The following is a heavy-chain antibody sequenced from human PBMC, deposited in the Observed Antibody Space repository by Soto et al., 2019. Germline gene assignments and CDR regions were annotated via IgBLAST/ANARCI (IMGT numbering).Heavy chain of an antibody. J-gene: IGHJ6*02. CDR1: GGSISSYY. V-gene: IGHV4-59*01. D-gene: IGHD3-10*01. Sequence: SSETLSLTCTVSGGSISSYYWSWIRQPPGKGLEWIGYIYYSGSTNYNPSLKSRVTISVDTSKNQFSLKLSSVTAADTAVCYCARGDPLLWFGEKVYYGMDVWGQGTTVTVSS. CDR2: IYYSGST. CDR3: ARGDPLLWFGEKVYYGMDV.